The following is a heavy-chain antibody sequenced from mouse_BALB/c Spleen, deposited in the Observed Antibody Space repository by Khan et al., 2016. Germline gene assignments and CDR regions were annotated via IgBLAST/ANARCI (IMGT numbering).Heavy chain of an antibody. CDR1: GFNIKDTY. D-gene: IGHD2-2*01. V-gene: IGHV14-3*02. CDR2: IDPANGNT. CDR3: YGYDYFNY. J-gene: IGHJ2*01. Sequence: VQLQQSGAELVKPGASVKLSCTASGFNIKDTYMHWVKQRPEQGLEWIGRIDPANGNTKYDPKFQGKATITADTSSNTAYLQLSSLTSEDTAVXYCYGYDYFNYWGQGTTLAGAS.